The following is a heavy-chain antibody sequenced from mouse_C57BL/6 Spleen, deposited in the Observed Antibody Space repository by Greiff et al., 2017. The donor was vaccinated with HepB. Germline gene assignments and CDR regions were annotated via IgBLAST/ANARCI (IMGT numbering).Heavy chain of an antibody. Sequence: VQLQQSGPGLVQPSQSLSITCTVSGFSLTSYGVHWVRQSPGKGLEWLGVIWSGGSTDYNAAFISRLSISKDNSKSQVFFKMNSLQADDTAIYYCARNEGRGNSWFAYWGQGTLVTVSA. D-gene: IGHD2-1*01. CDR2: IWSGGST. J-gene: IGHJ3*01. V-gene: IGHV2-2*01. CDR3: ARNEGRGNSWFAY. CDR1: GFSLTSYG.